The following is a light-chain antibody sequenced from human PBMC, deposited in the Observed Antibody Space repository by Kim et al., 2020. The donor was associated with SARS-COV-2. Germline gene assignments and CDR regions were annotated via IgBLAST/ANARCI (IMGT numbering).Light chain of an antibody. CDR3: AAWVDSLSGV. CDR2: RNN. Sequence: ELTQPPSASGTPGQRVTISCSGSSPNIGSNTVYWYQQLPGTAPKLLIDRNNQPPSGVPDRFSGSKSGTSTSLANSGLRSADEADYYCAAWVDSLSGVF. J-gene: IGLJ3*02. CDR1: SPNIGSNT. V-gene: IGLV1-47*01.